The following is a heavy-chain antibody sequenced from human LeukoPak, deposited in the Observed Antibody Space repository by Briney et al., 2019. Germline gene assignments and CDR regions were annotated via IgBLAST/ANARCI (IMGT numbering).Heavy chain of an antibody. J-gene: IGHJ4*02. CDR1: GGSISSYY. D-gene: IGHD3-16*01. Sequence: SETLSLTCTVSGGSISSYYWSWIRQPPGKGLEWIGYIYYSGTTNYNPSLKSRVTISVDTSKNQFSLKLSSVTAADTAMYYCARIEGDNSLEYWGQGTLVTVSS. CDR2: IYYSGTT. CDR3: ARIEGDNSLEY. V-gene: IGHV4-59*01.